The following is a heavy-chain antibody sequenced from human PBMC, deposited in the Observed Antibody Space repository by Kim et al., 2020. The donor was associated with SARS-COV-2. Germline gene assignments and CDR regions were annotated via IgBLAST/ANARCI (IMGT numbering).Heavy chain of an antibody. CDR1: GVSICSPIYY. D-gene: IGHD4-17*01. CDR2: ISYSGST. Sequence: LSLTCTVSGVSICSPIYYWGWLRQPPGKGLEWIGTISYSGSTYQNPSLKSRVTISADTSKNQFSVNLISVTAADTGVYYCARLYGDQIEGLYYYGVDVWGQGTTVTVSS. CDR3: ARLYGDQIEGLYYYGVDV. J-gene: IGHJ6*02. V-gene: IGHV4-39*01.